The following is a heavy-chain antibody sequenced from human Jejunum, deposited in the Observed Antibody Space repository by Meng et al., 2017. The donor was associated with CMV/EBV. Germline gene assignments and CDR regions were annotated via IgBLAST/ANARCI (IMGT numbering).Heavy chain of an antibody. Sequence: TVSCKASGYSFSDYYMNWVRQAPGQGLEWMGWINPKTGGTDYAQKFQGRVTLTRDTSITTVYMELSNLKSDDSAVYYCSSAPGDYWGQGTLVTVSS. CDR1: GYSFSDYY. J-gene: IGHJ4*02. V-gene: IGHV1-2*02. CDR2: INPKTGGT. D-gene: IGHD1-14*01. CDR3: SSAPGDY.